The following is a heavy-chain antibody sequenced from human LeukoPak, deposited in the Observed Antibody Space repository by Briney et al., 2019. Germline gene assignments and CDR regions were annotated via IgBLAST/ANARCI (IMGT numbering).Heavy chain of an antibody. CDR1: GFIFRSYT. CDR3: AKRDTSGSYPYYLDY. Sequence: GGSLRLSCAASGFIFRSYTMSWVRQAPGKGLEWVSAISGSGDSTFYADSVEGRFTISRDNSKNTLYLQMNSLRAEDTAIYYCAKRDTSGSYPYYLDYWGQGTLVSVSS. CDR2: ISGSGDST. J-gene: IGHJ4*02. D-gene: IGHD3-22*01. V-gene: IGHV3-23*01.